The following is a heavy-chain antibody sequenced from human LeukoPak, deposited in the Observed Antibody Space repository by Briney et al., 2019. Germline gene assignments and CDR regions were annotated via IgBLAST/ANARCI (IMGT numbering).Heavy chain of an antibody. Sequence: PSETLSLTCTVSGGSISSGDYYWSWIRQPPGKRLEWIGYIYYSGSTYYNPSLKSRVTISVDTSKNQFSLKLSSVTAADTAVYYCARFTTVTTLRFYDYWGQGTLVTVSS. CDR2: IYYSGST. J-gene: IGHJ4*02. CDR3: ARFTTVTTLRFYDY. CDR1: GGSISSGDYY. D-gene: IGHD4-17*01. V-gene: IGHV4-30-4*01.